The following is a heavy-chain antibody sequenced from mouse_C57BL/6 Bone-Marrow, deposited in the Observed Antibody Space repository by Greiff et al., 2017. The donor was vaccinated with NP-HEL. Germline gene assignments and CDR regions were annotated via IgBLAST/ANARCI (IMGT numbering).Heavy chain of an antibody. CDR1: GYSITSDY. V-gene: IGHV3-8*01. Sequence: EVQLQQSGPGLAKPSQTLSLTCSVTGYSITSDYWNWIRKFPGNKLEYMGYISYSGSTYYNPSLKSRISITRDTSKNQYYLQLNSVTTEDTATYYCAATVVATYYAMDYWGQGTSVTVSS. CDR2: ISYSGST. CDR3: AATVVATYYAMDY. J-gene: IGHJ4*01. D-gene: IGHD1-1*01.